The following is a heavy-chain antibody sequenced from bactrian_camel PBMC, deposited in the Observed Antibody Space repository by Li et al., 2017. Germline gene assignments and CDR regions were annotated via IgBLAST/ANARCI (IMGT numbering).Heavy chain of an antibody. J-gene: IGHJ4*01. CDR2: NYRNGSNT. Sequence: HVQLVESGGGLVQPGGSLRLSCTTSGFTSNNHGMIWVRQAPGKGLEWVSGNYRNGSNTRYADSVKGRFTISKDHAKNTLYLEMSSLTAEDTAVYYCATDSSSWRLHHWGQGTQVTVS. CDR3: ATDSSSWRLHH. V-gene: IGHV3-2*01. CDR1: GFTSNNHG. D-gene: IGHD6*01.